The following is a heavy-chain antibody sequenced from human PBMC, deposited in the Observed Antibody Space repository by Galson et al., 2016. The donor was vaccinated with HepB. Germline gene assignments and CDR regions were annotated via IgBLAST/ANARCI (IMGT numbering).Heavy chain of an antibody. Sequence: SLRLSCAASGFSISTYWMTWVRQPPGKGLEWVASIKEDGSNKYYVDSVKGRFTVSKDNANNSVILEMNSLRVEDTAVYYCAKGSSFWYDWGQGTLVTVSS. CDR3: AKGSSFWYD. CDR1: GFSISTYW. CDR2: IKEDGSNK. V-gene: IGHV3-7*03. J-gene: IGHJ4*02. D-gene: IGHD6-13*01.